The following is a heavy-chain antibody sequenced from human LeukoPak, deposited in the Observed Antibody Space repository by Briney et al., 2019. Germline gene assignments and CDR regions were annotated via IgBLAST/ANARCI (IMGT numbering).Heavy chain of an antibody. J-gene: IGHJ4*02. CDR1: GGSISSSSYY. CDR2: IYYSGST. CDR3: ARVPRDFWSGYYNFDY. Sequence: SETLSLTCTVPGGSISSSSYYWGWIRQPPGKGLERIGSIYYSGSTYYNPSLKSRVTISVDTSKNQFSLKLSSVTAADTAVYYCARVPRDFWSGYYNFDYWGQGTLVTVSS. D-gene: IGHD3-3*01. V-gene: IGHV4-39*07.